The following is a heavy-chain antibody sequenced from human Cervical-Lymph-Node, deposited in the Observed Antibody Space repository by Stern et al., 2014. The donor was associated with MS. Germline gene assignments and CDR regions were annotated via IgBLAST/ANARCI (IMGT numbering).Heavy chain of an antibody. CDR3: ASGDRFFGH. Sequence: VQLVESGAEVKKPGASVKVSCEASGYIFTSNYMHWVRQAPGQVLEWMGIINPSGVSTTYAQKFQGRINVTRDSTTSTLYMELSGLTSEDTAVYYCASGDRFFGHWGQGTLVTVSS. V-gene: IGHV1-46*01. CDR1: GYIFTSNY. J-gene: IGHJ1*01. D-gene: IGHD7-27*01. CDR2: INPSGVST.